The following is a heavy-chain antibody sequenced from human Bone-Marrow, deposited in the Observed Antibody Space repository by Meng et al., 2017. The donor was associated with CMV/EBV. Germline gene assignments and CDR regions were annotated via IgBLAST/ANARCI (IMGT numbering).Heavy chain of an antibody. Sequence: GGSLRLSCAASGFTFSGYRMSWVRQTPGKGLKWVSSTSGTGSYIYYADSVRGRFTISRDNAKNSLFLQMNSLRAEDTAVYYCARDDTQETYYYGMDVWGQGTTVTVSS. V-gene: IGHV3-21*01. CDR2: TSGTGSYI. CDR3: ARDDTQETYYYGMDV. CDR1: GFTFSGYR. J-gene: IGHJ6*02.